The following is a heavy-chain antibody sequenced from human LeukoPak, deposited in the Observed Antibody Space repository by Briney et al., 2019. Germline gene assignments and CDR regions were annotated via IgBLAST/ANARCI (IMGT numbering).Heavy chain of an antibody. CDR1: GFTFISYA. D-gene: IGHD2-15*01. Sequence: GGSLRLSCAASGFTFISYAMSWVRQAPGKGLEWVSAISGSGGSTYYADSVKGRFTISRDNPKNTLYLQMNSLRAEDTAVYYCAGGSGIVVVVAATTLRYWGQGTLVTVSS. V-gene: IGHV3-23*01. J-gene: IGHJ4*02. CDR3: AGGSGIVVVVAATTLRY. CDR2: ISGSGGST.